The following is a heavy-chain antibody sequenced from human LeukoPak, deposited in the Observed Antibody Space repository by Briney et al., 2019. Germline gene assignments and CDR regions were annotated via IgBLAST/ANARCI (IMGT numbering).Heavy chain of an antibody. CDR3: AKEFYDILTGYTLDY. D-gene: IGHD3-9*01. V-gene: IGHV3-23*01. J-gene: IGHJ4*02. CDR1: GFIFSSYA. CDR2: ISGSGPGT. Sequence: GGSLRLSCAASGFIFSSYAMSWVRQAPGKGLEWVSLISGSGPGTYYADSVKGRFTISRDSSKNTLYLQMNSLRAEDTAVYYCAKEFYDILTGYTLDYWGQGTLVTVSS.